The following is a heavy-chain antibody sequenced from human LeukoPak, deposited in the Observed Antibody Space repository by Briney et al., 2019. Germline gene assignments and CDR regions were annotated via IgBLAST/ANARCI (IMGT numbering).Heavy chain of an antibody. Sequence: SETLSLTCTVSGGSISSYYWSWIRQPPGKGLEWIGYIYYSGSTSYNPSLKSRVTISVDTSKNQFSLKLSSVTAADTAVYYCARNYRGNYYDSSGFYYWGQGTLVTVSS. CDR3: ARNYRGNYYDSSGFYY. J-gene: IGHJ4*02. CDR2: IYYSGST. CDR1: GGSISSYY. D-gene: IGHD3-22*01. V-gene: IGHV4-59*01.